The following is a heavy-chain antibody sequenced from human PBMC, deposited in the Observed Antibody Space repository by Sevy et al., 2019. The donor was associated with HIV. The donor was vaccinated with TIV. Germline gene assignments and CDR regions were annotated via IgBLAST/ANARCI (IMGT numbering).Heavy chain of an antibody. V-gene: IGHV3-15*01. CDR2: IKSKTDGGTT. Sequence: GGSLRLSCAASGFTFSNAWMSWVRQAPGKGLEWVGRIKSKTDGGTTDYAAPVKGRFTISREDSKKPLYLQMNSLKTEDTAIYYCTTDSEKRGLSALLDYWGQGTLVTVSS. J-gene: IGHJ4*02. CDR1: GFTFSNAW. D-gene: IGHD3-10*01. CDR3: TTDSEKRGLSALLDY.